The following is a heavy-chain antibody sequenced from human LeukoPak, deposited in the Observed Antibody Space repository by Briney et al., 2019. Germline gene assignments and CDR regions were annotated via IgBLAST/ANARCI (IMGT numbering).Heavy chain of an antibody. J-gene: IGHJ3*02. V-gene: IGHV1-69*06. CDR2: IIPIFGAA. CDR1: GGTFSSYA. Sequence: SVKVSCKASGGTFSSYAISWVRQAPGQGLEWMGGIIPIFGAANYAQKFQGRVTITADKSTSTAYMELSSLRSEDTAVYYCARDGSVAGAHAFDIWGQGTMVTVSS. CDR3: ARDGSVAGAHAFDI. D-gene: IGHD6-19*01.